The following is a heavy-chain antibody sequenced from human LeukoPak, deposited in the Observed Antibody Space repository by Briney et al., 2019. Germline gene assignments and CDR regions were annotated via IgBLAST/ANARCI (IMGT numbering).Heavy chain of an antibody. D-gene: IGHD3-10*01. V-gene: IGHV4-59*08. CDR1: GDSISSYW. Sequence: SETLSLTCTVSGDSISSYWWSWIRQSPGKGLEWIGDIHYSGRTKYNPSFKSRVTISVDTSKNQFSLKLTSVTAADTAVYYCVAEEYGTGSYYKSAFWGKGALVTVSS. CDR2: IHYSGRT. CDR3: VAEEYGTGSYYKSAF. J-gene: IGHJ4*02.